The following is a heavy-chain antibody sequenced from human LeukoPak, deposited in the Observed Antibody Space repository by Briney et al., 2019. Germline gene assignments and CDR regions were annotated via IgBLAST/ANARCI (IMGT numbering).Heavy chain of an antibody. CDR2: ISRSGSTI. D-gene: IGHD6-19*01. CDR1: GFTFSDYY. J-gene: IGHJ4*02. CDR3: ARTSIGWYTFDY. Sequence: GGSLRLSCAASGFTFSDYYMSWIRQPPGKGLEWLSYISRSGSTIYYAESVKGRFTISRDNAKNSLYLQMNSLRAEDTAVYYCARTSIGWYTFDYWGQGALVTVSS. V-gene: IGHV3-11*01.